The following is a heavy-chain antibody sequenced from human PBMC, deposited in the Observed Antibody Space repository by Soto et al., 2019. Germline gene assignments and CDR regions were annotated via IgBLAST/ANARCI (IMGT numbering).Heavy chain of an antibody. CDR2: ISGSGGST. V-gene: IGHV3-23*01. D-gene: IGHD1-26*01. CDR3: AKDGSGGGSYFYYYGMDV. J-gene: IGHJ6*02. CDR1: GFTFSSYA. Sequence: GGSLRLSCAASGFTFSSYAMSWVRQAPGKGLEWVSAISGSGGSTYYADSVKGRFTISRDNSKNTLYLQMNSLRAEDTAVYYCAKDGSGGGSYFYYYGMDVWGQGXTVTVSS.